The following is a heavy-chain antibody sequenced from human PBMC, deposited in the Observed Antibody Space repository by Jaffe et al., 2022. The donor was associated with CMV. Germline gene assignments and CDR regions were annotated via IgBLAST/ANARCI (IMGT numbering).Heavy chain of an antibody. CDR3: ARHGIESGGHIVVVTAIGPVGY. Sequence: QLQLQESGPGLVKPSETLSLTCTVSGGSISSSSYYWGWIRQPPGKGLEWIGSIYYSGSTYYNPSLKSRVTISVDTSKNQFSLKLSSVTAADTAVYYCARHGIESGGHIVVVTAIGPVGYWGQGTLVTVSS. CDR1: GGSISSSSYY. J-gene: IGHJ4*02. D-gene: IGHD2-21*02. V-gene: IGHV4-39*01. CDR2: IYYSGST.